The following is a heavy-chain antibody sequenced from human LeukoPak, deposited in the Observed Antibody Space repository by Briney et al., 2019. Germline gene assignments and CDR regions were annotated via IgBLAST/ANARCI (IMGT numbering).Heavy chain of an antibody. J-gene: IGHJ4*02. Sequence: PGGSLRLACAASGFTFNNYAMHWVRQAPGRGLEWVALISYNGTNKYYPDSVKGRFTISRDNSKNTLYLQINRLRADDTAMYYCARDEDTDMVMIDYWGQGTLVTVSS. CDR1: GFTFNNYA. CDR2: ISYNGTNK. V-gene: IGHV3-30*04. D-gene: IGHD5-18*01. CDR3: ARDEDTDMVMIDY.